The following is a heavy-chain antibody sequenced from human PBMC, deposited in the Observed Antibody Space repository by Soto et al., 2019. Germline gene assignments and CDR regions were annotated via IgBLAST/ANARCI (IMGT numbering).Heavy chain of an antibody. CDR3: ARDQTTVTTDYYYYYYMDV. CDR2: IKQDGSEK. CDR1: GFTFSSYW. Sequence: GGSLRLSCAASGFTFSSYWMSWVRQAPGKGLEWVANIKQDGSEKYYVDSVKGRFTISRDNAKNSLYLQMNSLRAEDTAVYYCARDQTTVTTDYYYYYYMDVWGKGTTVTVSS. D-gene: IGHD4-17*01. J-gene: IGHJ6*03. V-gene: IGHV3-7*01.